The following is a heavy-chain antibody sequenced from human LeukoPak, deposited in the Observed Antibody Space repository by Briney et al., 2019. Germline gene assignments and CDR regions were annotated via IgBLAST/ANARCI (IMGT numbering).Heavy chain of an antibody. CDR3: ARGPYDSSPRWYYFDY. J-gene: IGHJ4*02. D-gene: IGHD3-22*01. CDR2: INHSGST. Sequence: KPSETLSLTCAVYGGSFSGYYWSWIRQPPGKGLEWIGEINHSGSTNYNPSLKSRVTISVDTSKNQFSLKLSSVTAADTAVYYCARGPYDSSPRWYYFDYWGQGTLVTVSS. V-gene: IGHV4-34*01. CDR1: GGSFSGYY.